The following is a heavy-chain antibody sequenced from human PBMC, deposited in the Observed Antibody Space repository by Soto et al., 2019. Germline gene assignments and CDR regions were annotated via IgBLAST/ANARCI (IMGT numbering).Heavy chain of an antibody. J-gene: IGHJ4*02. D-gene: IGHD6-19*01. CDR2: INAGNGNT. Sequence: QVQLVQSGAEVKKPGASVKVSCKASGYTFTSYAIHWVRQAPGQRLEWMGWINAGNGNTKYSQRFQGRVTIIRDTSASTAYMELSSLRSEDTAVYYCASTRAWQWLVPYYWGQGTLVTVSS. V-gene: IGHV1-3*01. CDR1: GYTFTSYA. CDR3: ASTRAWQWLVPYY.